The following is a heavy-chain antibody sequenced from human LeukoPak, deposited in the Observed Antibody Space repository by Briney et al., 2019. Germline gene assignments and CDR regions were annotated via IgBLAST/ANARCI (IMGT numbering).Heavy chain of an antibody. D-gene: IGHD2-2*01. CDR3: ARTHSDCSSTSCSSFDY. Sequence: SGPTLVKPTETLTLTCTVSGFSLSNARMGVSWIPQPPGQALEWLAPIFSNDEKSYSTSLKSRLTISKDTSKSQVVLTMTNMDPVDTATYYCARTHSDCSSTSCSSFDYWGQGTLVTVSS. CDR1: GFSLSNARMG. CDR2: IFSNDEK. V-gene: IGHV2-26*01. J-gene: IGHJ4*02.